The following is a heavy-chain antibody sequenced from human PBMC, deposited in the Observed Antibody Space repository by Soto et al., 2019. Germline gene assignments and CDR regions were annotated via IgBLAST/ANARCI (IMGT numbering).Heavy chain of an antibody. CDR2: LSGGGGST. V-gene: IGHV3-23*01. J-gene: IGHJ4*02. Sequence: SLRLSCAASGFNFRNYAMGWVRQAPGKGLEWVSALSGGGGSTYYVDSVKGRFTISRDNSKNTLYLQMNSLRAEDTAVYYCAKDAFWTGYYPIEYWGQGTLVTVSS. D-gene: IGHD3-3*01. CDR1: GFNFRNYA. CDR3: AKDAFWTGYYPIEY.